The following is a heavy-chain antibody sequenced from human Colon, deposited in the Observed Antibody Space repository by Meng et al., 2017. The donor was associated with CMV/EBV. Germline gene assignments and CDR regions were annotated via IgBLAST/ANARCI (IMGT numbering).Heavy chain of an antibody. CDR2: IHHSGTT. CDR1: GWLISRDYYY. V-gene: IGHV4-30-4*08. D-gene: IGHD3-3*01. Sequence: VPLQGSGPGTGPPFQTPSPPWTVFGWLISRDYYYWSLIRQPPGEGLEWIGYIHHSGTTFHRPSLKRRLIISPDPSKNHFSLTLISLTAADTATYYCARDKGGWMEARFWGQGILVTVSS. CDR3: ARDKGGWMEARF. J-gene: IGHJ4*02.